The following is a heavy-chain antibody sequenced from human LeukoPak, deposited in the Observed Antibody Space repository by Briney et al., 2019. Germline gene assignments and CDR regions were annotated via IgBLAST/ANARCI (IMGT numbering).Heavy chain of an antibody. CDR1: AYAFTGYY. J-gene: IGHJ5*02. D-gene: IGHD3-10*01. V-gene: IGHV1-2*02. CDR3: ARGDYYGSPKVVAA. Sequence: ASVKVSCKASAYAFTGYYMHWVRQAPGQGLEWMGWINPNSGGTNYAQKFQGRVTMTRDTSISTAYIQLNLLRSDDTAVYYCARGDYYGSPKVVAAWGQGTLVTVSS. CDR2: INPNSGGT.